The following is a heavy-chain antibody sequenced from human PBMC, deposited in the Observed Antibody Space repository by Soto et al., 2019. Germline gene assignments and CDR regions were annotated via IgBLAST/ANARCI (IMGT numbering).Heavy chain of an antibody. D-gene: IGHD2-2*01. CDR3: AREGLVLVPTTVNSDYYYYAMDV. V-gene: IGHV1-58*01. CDR1: GFTFSNSA. Sequence: GASVKVSCKTSGFTFSNSAVHWVRQARGQRLEWIGWIIIGNGNTNYLQSLQGRITITRDTSTGTAYMELSSLRSEDTAVYYCAREGLVLVPTTVNSDYYYYAMDVWG. CDR2: IIIGNGNT. J-gene: IGHJ6*02.